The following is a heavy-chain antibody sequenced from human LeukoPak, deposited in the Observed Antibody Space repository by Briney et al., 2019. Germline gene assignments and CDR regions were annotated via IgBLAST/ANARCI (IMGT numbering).Heavy chain of an antibody. V-gene: IGHV1-2*02. J-gene: IGHJ4*02. D-gene: IGHD3-22*01. CDR2: INPNSGGT. Sequence: ASVKVSCKASGYTFTGYYMHWVRQAPGQGLEWMGWINPNSGGTNYAQRFQGRVTMTRDTSISTAYMELSRLRSDDTAVYYCARGAHYHDSSEGFDYWGQGTLVTVSS. CDR3: ARGAHYHDSSEGFDY. CDR1: GYTFTGYY.